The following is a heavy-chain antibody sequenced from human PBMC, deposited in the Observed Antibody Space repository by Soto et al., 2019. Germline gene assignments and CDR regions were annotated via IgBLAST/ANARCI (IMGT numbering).Heavy chain of an antibody. Sequence: PVGSLRLSCAASGFTFSNYGMHWVRQAPGKGLEWVAVIWYDGNNKYYADSVKGRFTISRDNSNNTLYVQMTSLRAEDTAVYYCARGLHSIFDYWGQGALVTVSS. CDR3: ARGLHSIFDY. CDR1: GFTFSNYG. V-gene: IGHV3-33*01. D-gene: IGHD2-21*01. CDR2: IWYDGNNK. J-gene: IGHJ4*02.